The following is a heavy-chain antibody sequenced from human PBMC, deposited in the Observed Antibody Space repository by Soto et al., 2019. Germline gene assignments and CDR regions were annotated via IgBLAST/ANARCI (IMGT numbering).Heavy chain of an antibody. D-gene: IGHD3-22*01. CDR3: ARIVDSSRYYYGMDV. J-gene: IGHJ6*02. CDR1: GVSVSFSNW. CDR2: IYHSGST. V-gene: IGHV4-4*02. Sequence: QVQLQESGPGLVKPSGTLSLTCAVSGVSVSFSNWWSWVRQPPGQGLEWLGEIYHSGSTTYNPSLKSRVTISVDKSKNQFSLKLSSVTAADTAGYYCARIVDSSRYYYGMDVWGQGTKVTVSS.